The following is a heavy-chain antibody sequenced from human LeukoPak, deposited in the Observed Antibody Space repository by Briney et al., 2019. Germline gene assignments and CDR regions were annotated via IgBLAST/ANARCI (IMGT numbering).Heavy chain of an antibody. J-gene: IGHJ4*02. CDR2: ISSSGSTI. CDR3: ARESDSSGFDY. Sequence: PGGSLRLSCAASGFTFSSYEMNWVRHAPGKGLEWVSYISSSGSTIYYADSEKGRFTISRDNAKNSLYLQMNSLRAEDTAVYYCARESDSSGFDYWGQGTLVTVSS. V-gene: IGHV3-48*03. CDR1: GFTFSSYE. D-gene: IGHD3-22*01.